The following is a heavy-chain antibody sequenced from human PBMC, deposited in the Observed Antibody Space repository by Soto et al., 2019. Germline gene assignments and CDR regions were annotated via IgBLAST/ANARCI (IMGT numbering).Heavy chain of an antibody. Sequence: HPGRSLRLSCAASGFTFSSYAMSWARHAPGKGLEWVSAISGSGGSTYYADSVKGRFTISRDNSKNTLYLQRNSLRAEDTAVDYGAKDYQTGVEQQLVRFGMDVWGQGTTVTVSS. CDR1: GFTFSSYA. J-gene: IGHJ6*02. V-gene: IGHV3-23*01. CDR2: ISGSGGST. D-gene: IGHD6-13*01. CDR3: AKDYQTGVEQQLVRFGMDV.